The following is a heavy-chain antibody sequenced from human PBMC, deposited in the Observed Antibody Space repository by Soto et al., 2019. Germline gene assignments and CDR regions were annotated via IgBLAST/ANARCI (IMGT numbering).Heavy chain of an antibody. CDR2: INPNSGGT. V-gene: IGHV1-2*04. J-gene: IGHJ5*02. Sequence: ASVKVSCKASGYTFTGYYMHWVRQAPGQGLEWMGWINPNSGGTNYAQKFQGWVTMTRDTSISTAYMELSSLRSEDTAVYYCARDRVVAAYFDPWGQGTLVTVSS. CDR1: GYTFTGYY. CDR3: ARDRVVAAYFDP. D-gene: IGHD2-15*01.